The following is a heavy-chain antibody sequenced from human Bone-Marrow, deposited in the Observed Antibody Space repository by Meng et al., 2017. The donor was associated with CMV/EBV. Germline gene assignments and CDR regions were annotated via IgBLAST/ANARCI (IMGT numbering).Heavy chain of an antibody. V-gene: IGHV4-38-2*02. D-gene: IGHD3-3*01. CDR1: GYSISSGYY. Sequence: SETLSLTCTVSGYSISSGYYWGWIRQPPGKGLEWIGSIYHSGNTYYNPSLKSRVTISVDTSKNQFSLKLSSVTAADTAVYYCALYDFWSGYYTWGQGTLVTVSS. CDR2: IYHSGNT. CDR3: ALYDFWSGYYT. J-gene: IGHJ4*02.